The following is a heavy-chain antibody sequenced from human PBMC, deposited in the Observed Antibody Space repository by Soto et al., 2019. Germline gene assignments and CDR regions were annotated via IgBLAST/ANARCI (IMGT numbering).Heavy chain of an antibody. V-gene: IGHV1-69*01. J-gene: IGHJ6*02. CDR2: IIPIFGTA. CDR3: AKVRYSSPMGYYYGMDV. CDR1: RVAFSKFI. D-gene: IGHD6-19*01. Sequence: QLEQSGGEVKKPGSSVKVSCKASRVAFSKFIVTWVRQAPGLGLEWVGEIIPIFGTANYAQKFQGRVTITADESTSTSYMEVNNLRSEDTAVYYCAKVRYSSPMGYYYGMDVWGQGTTVTVSS.